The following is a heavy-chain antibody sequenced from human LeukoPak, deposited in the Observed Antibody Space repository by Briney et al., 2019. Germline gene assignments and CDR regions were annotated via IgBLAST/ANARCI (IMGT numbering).Heavy chain of an antibody. CDR2: IYDSGST. D-gene: IGHD1-26*01. CDR3: ARDRGWELPNWFDP. CDR1: GGSISSNNW. J-gene: IGHJ5*02. V-gene: IGHV4-4*02. Sequence: SGTLSLTCAVSGGSISSNNWWSWVRQPPGTGLEWIGEIYDSGSTNYNPSLKSRVTISVDKSKNQFSLKLSSVTAADTAVYYCARDRGWELPNWFDPWGQGTLVTVSS.